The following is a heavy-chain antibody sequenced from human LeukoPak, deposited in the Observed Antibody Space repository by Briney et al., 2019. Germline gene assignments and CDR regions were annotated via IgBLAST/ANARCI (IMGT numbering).Heavy chain of an antibody. J-gene: IGHJ4*02. Sequence: GGSLRLSCAASGFSFSSYSMNWVRQAPGKGLEWVSSISSSSSYIYYVDSVKGRFTISRDNAKNSLYLQMNSLRAEDAAVYYCARVWSPPYTSSWPYYFDYWGQGTLVTVPS. D-gene: IGHD6-13*01. CDR1: GFSFSSYS. V-gene: IGHV3-21*01. CDR3: ARVWSPPYTSSWPYYFDY. CDR2: ISSSSSYI.